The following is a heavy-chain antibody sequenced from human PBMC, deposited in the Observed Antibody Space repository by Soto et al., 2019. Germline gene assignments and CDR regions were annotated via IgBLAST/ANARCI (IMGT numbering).Heavy chain of an antibody. V-gene: IGHV1-69*12. CDR1: GGTFSSYA. Sequence: QVQLVQSGAEVKKPGSSVKVSCKASGGTFSSYAISWVRQAPGQGLEWMGGIIPIFGTANYAQKFQGRVTVTADESTSTAYMELSSLRSEDTAVYYCARVKAVVVAATYYNWFDPWGQGTLVTVSS. J-gene: IGHJ5*02. CDR3: ARVKAVVVAATYYNWFDP. D-gene: IGHD2-15*01. CDR2: IIPIFGTA.